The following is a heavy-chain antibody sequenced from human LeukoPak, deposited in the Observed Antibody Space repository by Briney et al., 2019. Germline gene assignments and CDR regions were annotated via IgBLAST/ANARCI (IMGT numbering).Heavy chain of an antibody. CDR2: IWYDGSNK. CDR3: ARDQQYYYGSGSYYNDPKFDY. D-gene: IGHD3-10*01. J-gene: IGHJ4*02. CDR1: GFTFSSYG. V-gene: IGHV3-33*01. Sequence: GGSLRLSCAASGFTFSSYGMHWVRQAPGKGLEWVAVIWYDGSNKYYADSVKGRFTISRDNSKNTLYLQMNSLRAEDTAVYYCARDQQYYYGSGSYYNDPKFDYWGQGTLVTVSS.